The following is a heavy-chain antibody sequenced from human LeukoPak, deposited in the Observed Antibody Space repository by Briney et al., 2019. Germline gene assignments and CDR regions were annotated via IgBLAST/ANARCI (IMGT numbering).Heavy chain of an antibody. V-gene: IGHV1-18*01. Sequence: ASVKVSCTASGYTFTSHGIIWMRQAPGPGLEWMGWISLYDGKTNYALKVQDRLTMTTDKSTSTTYMDLRSLGSDDTAVYYCASAARETRIPYELAAGPWGQGTLVTVSS. CDR2: ISLYDGKT. CDR3: ASAARETRIPYELAAGP. D-gene: IGHD1-1*01. J-gene: IGHJ5*02. CDR1: GYTFTSHG.